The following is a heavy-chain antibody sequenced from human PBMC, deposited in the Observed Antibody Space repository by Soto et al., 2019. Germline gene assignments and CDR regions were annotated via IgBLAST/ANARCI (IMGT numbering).Heavy chain of an antibody. CDR1: GGSFSGYY. J-gene: IGHJ3*02. CDR2: INHSGST. V-gene: IGHV4-34*01. CDR3: ARGPSSGAFYI. Sequence: QVQLQQWGAGLLKPSETLSLTCAVYGGSFSGYYWSWIRQPPGKGLEWIGEINHSGSTNYNPSLKSRVTISVDTSKNQFSLKLSSVTAADTALYYCARGPSSGAFYIWGQGTMVTVSS.